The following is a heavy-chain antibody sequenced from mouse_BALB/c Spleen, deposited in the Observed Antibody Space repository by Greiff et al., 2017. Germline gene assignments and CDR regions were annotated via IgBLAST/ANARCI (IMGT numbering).Heavy chain of an antibody. CDR2: IWSGGST. V-gene: IGHV2-2-2*01. D-gene: IGHD2-4*01. J-gene: IGHJ4*01. CDR3: VSYDYDGHAMDY. Sequence: QVQLQQSGPGLVQPSQSLSITCTVSGFSLTSYGVHWVRQSPGKGLEWLGVIWSGGSTDYNAAFISRLSISKDNSKSQVFFKMNSLQADDTAIYYCVSYDYDGHAMDYWGQGTSVTVSS. CDR1: GFSLTSYG.